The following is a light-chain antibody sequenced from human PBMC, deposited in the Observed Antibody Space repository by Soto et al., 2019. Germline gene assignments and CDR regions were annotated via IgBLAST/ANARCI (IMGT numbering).Light chain of an antibody. V-gene: IGKV1-39*01. Sequence: DIQMTQSPSSLSASVGDRVTITCRASQSISTYLNWYQQKPGKAPNLLIYAASSLQSGAPSRFSGSGSGTAFTLAISSLQPEDFATYYCQQCYSAPLTFGGGTKVEIK. J-gene: IGKJ4*01. CDR1: QSISTY. CDR3: QQCYSAPLT. CDR2: AAS.